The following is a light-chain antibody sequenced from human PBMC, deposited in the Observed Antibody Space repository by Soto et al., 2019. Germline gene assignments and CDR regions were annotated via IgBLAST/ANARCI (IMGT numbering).Light chain of an antibody. Sequence: QSALTQPASVSGSPGQSITISCTGTSSDVGGYNYVSWDQQHPGKAPKLMIYEVSNRPSGVSNRFSGSKSGNTASLTISGLQAEDEADYYCSSYTSSSKGVFGGGTQLTVL. CDR1: SSDVGGYNY. V-gene: IGLV2-14*01. CDR3: SSYTSSSKGV. CDR2: EVS. J-gene: IGLJ2*01.